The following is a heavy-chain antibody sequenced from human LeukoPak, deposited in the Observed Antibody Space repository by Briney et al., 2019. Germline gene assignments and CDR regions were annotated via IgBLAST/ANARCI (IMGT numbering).Heavy chain of an antibody. Sequence: SETLSLTCTVSGGSISSYYWSWIRQPPGKGLEWIGRIYTSGSTNYNPSLKSRVTMSVDTSKNQFSLKLSSVTAADTAVYYCARVSQVDDFWSGYHNWFDPWGQGTLVTVSS. V-gene: IGHV4-4*07. CDR1: GGSISSYY. D-gene: IGHD3-3*01. J-gene: IGHJ5*02. CDR2: IYTSGST. CDR3: ARVSQVDDFWSGYHNWFDP.